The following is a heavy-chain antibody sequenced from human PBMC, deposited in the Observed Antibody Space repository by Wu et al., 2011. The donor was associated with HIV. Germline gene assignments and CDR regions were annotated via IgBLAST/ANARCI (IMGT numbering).Heavy chain of an antibody. Sequence: QVQLVQSGPEVKKPGASVKVSCKASGYTFTRYYMHWVRQAPGQGLDWMGMINPSDGSTSYAQKFQGRVTMTRDASTSTVYMELRGLRSDDTAVYYCAWIGGPTREYFDYWGQGTLVTVSS. CDR2: INPSDGST. J-gene: IGHJ4*02. D-gene: IGHD1-26*01. V-gene: IGHV1-46*01. CDR1: GYTFTRYY. CDR3: AWIGGPTREYFDY.